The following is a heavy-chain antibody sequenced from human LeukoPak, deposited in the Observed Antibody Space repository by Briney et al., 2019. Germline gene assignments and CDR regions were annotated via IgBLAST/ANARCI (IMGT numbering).Heavy chain of an antibody. CDR3: AKGITMVRGVIGD. CDR1: GFTFSDYY. CDR2: IDRSDNYK. V-gene: IGHV3-11*06. J-gene: IGHJ4*02. D-gene: IGHD3-10*01. Sequence: GGSLRLSCAVSGFTFSDYYMSWIRQAPGKGLEWVSYIDRSDNYKYYADSVKGRFTISRDNSKNTLYLQMNSLRAEDTAVYYCAKGITMVRGVIGDWGQGTLVTVSS.